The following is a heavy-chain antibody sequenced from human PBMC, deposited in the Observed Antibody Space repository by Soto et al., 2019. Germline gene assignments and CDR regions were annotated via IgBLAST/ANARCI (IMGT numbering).Heavy chain of an antibody. CDR2: INHSGST. CDR3: ARAGGRKWELRWFDP. V-gene: IGHV4-34*01. D-gene: IGHD1-26*01. J-gene: IGHJ5*02. CDR1: GGSFSGYY. Sequence: SETLSLTCAVYGGSFSGYYWSWIRQPPGKGLEWIGEINHSGSTNYNPSLKSRVTISVDTSKNQFSLKLSSVTAADAAVYYCARAGGRKWELRWFDPWGQGTLVTVSS.